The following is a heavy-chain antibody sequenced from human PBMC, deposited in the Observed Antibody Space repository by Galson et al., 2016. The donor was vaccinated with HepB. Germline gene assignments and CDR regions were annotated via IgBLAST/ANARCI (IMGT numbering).Heavy chain of an antibody. V-gene: IGHV3-48*02. Sequence: SLRLSCAASGFVFSSYSMHWVRQAPGKGLESIAYISPSATTNYSADPVRGRFTVSRDNVNNVLFLQMTNLRDEDTAVYYCARVEAYGYGETRLPHYWGQGTLVTVSS. D-gene: IGHD4-17*01. CDR2: ISPSATTN. CDR3: ARVEAYGYGETRLPHY. CDR1: GFVFSSYS. J-gene: IGHJ4*02.